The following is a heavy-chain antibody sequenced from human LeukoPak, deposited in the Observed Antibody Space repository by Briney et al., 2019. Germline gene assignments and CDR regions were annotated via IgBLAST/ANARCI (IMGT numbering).Heavy chain of an antibody. CDR2: ISYDGSNK. V-gene: IGHV3-30*18. CDR3: AKDQQQLVEYYFDY. D-gene: IGHD6-13*01. CDR1: GFTFSSYG. J-gene: IGHJ4*02. Sequence: AGGSLRLSCAASGFTFSSYGMHWVRQAPGKGLEWVAVISYDGSNKYYTDSVKGRLHITRENSKNTLYLQMNSLRAEDTAVYYCAKDQQQLVEYYFDYWGQGTLVTVSS.